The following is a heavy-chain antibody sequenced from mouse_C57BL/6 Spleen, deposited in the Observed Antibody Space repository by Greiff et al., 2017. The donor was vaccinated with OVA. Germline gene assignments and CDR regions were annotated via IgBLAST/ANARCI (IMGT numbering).Heavy chain of an antibody. CDR2: IHPSDSDT. Sequence: VQLQQPGAELVKPGASVKVSCKASGYTFTSYWMHWVKQRPGQGLEWMGRIHPSDSDTNYNQKFTGKATLTVDKSSSTAYMQHSSLTSEDSAVYYRAIERGYYAMDYWGQGTSVTVSS. CDR1: GYTFTSYW. J-gene: IGHJ4*01. V-gene: IGHV1-74*01. CDR3: AIERGYYAMDY.